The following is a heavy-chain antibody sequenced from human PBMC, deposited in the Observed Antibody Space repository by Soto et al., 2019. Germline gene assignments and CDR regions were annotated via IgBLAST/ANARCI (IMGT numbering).Heavy chain of an antibody. J-gene: IGHJ4*02. CDR3: ARHNYGSGSTYFDY. Sequence: PSETLSLTCTVSGGSISSYYWSWIRQPPGKGLEWIAYIYYTGTTYYNPSLKSRVTISIDRSNNQFSLMLSSVTAADTAVYYCARHNYGSGSTYFDYWGQGTLVTVSS. CDR1: GGSISSYY. CDR2: IYYTGTT. V-gene: IGHV4-59*08. D-gene: IGHD3-10*01.